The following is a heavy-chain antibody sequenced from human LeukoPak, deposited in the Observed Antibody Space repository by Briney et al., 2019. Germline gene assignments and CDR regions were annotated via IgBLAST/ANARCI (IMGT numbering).Heavy chain of an antibody. D-gene: IGHD4-23*01. J-gene: IGHJ3*02. CDR3: ARETTVVTPVSFDAFDI. Sequence: SQTLSLTCALSGDIFSSNSAAWNWIRQSPSRGLEWLERTYYRSKWYNDYAVSVKSRITINPDTSKNQFSLQLNSVTPEDTAVYYCARETTVVTPVSFDAFDIWGQGTMVTVSS. CDR2: TYYRSKWYN. CDR1: GDIFSSNSAA. V-gene: IGHV6-1*01.